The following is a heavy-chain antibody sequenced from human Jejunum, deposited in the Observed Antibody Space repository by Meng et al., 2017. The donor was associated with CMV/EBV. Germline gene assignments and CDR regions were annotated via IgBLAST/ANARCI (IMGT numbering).Heavy chain of an antibody. Sequence: SVITDYYYWSWIRQPPGKGLEWVAYISYSGNTNANPSLKSRVSISADAAKNLFSLRLTSVTTADTAVYYCARGWADIRLSGVMDLWGQGTTVTVSS. CDR2: ISYSGNT. CDR3: ARGWADIRLSGVMDL. CDR1: SVITDYYY. J-gene: IGHJ6*02. D-gene: IGHD2-8*01. V-gene: IGHV4-61*01.